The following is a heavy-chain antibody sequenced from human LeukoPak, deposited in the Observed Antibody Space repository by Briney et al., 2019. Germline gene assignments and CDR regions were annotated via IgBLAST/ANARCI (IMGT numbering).Heavy chain of an antibody. D-gene: IGHD1-26*01. CDR1: GFTFSSYW. Sequence: GGSLRLSCAASGFTFSSYWMSWVRQAPGKGLEWVANINQDGSGKYYVDSVKGRFTTSRDNAKNSLYLQMNSLRAEDTAVYYCARVVGAGYFDLWGRGTLVTVSS. J-gene: IGHJ2*01. V-gene: IGHV3-7*01. CDR2: INQDGSGK. CDR3: ARVVGAGYFDL.